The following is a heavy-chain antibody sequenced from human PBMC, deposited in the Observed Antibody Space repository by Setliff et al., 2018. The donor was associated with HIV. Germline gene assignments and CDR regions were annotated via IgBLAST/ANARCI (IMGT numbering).Heavy chain of an antibody. J-gene: IGHJ4*02. CDR2: INPSSGAT. CDR1: GYTFTDYF. CDR3: ARVKALEWLFTFDS. D-gene: IGHD3-3*01. V-gene: IGHV1-2*02. Sequence: GASVKVSCKASGYTFTDYFIHWVRQAPGQGLEWMGWINPSSGATNYAQKFQGRVTMTRDTSISTAYMEVSRLRSDDTAVYYCARVKALEWLFTFDSWGQGTLVTVSS.